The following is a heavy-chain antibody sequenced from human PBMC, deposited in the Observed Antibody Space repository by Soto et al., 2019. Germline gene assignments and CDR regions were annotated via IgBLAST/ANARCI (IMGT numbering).Heavy chain of an antibody. CDR2: IYYSGSS. CDR3: ARLKGGPSRYFDWLGGRPRWIDP. J-gene: IGHJ5*02. CDR1: GGAISSSSFY. D-gene: IGHD3-9*01. Sequence: PSETLSLTCTVSGGAISSSSFYWGWISQPPGEGVEWLGSIYYSGSSYYNASLKRGVTIAVDPCKNQFSLKLGPVTAADTAVYSCARLKGGPSRYFDWLGGRPRWIDPWGKGTVVT. V-gene: IGHV4-39*01.